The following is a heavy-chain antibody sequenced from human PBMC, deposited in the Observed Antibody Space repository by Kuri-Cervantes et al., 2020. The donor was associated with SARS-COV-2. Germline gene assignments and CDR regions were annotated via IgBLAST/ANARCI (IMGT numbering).Heavy chain of an antibody. Sequence: SVKVSCKASGGSFSTAIISWVRQGPGQGLEWMGGIIPILGIANYAQKFQGRVTITADKSTSTAYMELSSLRSEDTAVYYCAKDGGVNSSGWYNWFDPWGQGTLVTVSS. D-gene: IGHD6-19*01. CDR1: GGSFSTAI. V-gene: IGHV1-69*10. J-gene: IGHJ5*02. CDR2: IIPILGIA. CDR3: AKDGGVNSSGWYNWFDP.